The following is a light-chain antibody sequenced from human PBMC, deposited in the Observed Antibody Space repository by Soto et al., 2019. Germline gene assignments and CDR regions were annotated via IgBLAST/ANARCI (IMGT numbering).Light chain of an antibody. CDR1: QSISNY. V-gene: IGKV1-33*01. CDR3: QQYENLPT. Sequence: DIQLTQSPSSLSASVGDRVTITCRASQSISNYLNWYQQKPGKAPKLLIYDASNLETGVPSRFSGSGSGTDFTFTISRLQPEDIATYYCQQYENLPTFGQGTRLEIK. J-gene: IGKJ5*01. CDR2: DAS.